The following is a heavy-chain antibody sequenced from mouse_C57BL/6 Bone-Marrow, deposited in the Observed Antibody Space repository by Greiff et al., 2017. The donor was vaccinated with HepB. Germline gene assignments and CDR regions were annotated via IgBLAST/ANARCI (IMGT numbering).Heavy chain of an antibody. CDR2: ISNLAYSI. V-gene: IGHV5-15*01. CDR1: GFTFSDYG. J-gene: IGHJ1*03. Sequence: EVMLVESGGGLVQPGGSLKLSCAASGFTFSDYGMAWVRQAPRKGPEWVAFISNLAYSIYYADTVTGRFTISRENAKNTLYLEMSSLRSEDTAMDYCARGGGSSPYWYFDVWGTGTTVTVSA. CDR3: ARGGGSSPYWYFDV. D-gene: IGHD1-1*01.